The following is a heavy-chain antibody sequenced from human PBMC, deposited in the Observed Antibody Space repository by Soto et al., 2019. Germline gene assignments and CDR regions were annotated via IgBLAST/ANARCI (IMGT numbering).Heavy chain of an antibody. D-gene: IGHD6-13*01. CDR3: AHRSIAAAGSWDVGSFDY. V-gene: IGHV2-5*02. J-gene: IGHJ4*02. CDR1: GFSLSTSGVG. CDR2: IYWDDDK. Sequence: QITLKESGPTLVKPTQTLTLTCTFSGFSLSTSGVGLGWLRQPPGKALEYLALIYWDDDKRYSPSLRSRLTITKDTPKNPLVLTLTNMDPVDTATYYCAHRSIAAAGSWDVGSFDYWGQGTLVTVSS.